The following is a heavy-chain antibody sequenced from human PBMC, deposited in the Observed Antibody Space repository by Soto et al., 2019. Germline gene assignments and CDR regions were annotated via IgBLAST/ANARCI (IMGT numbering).Heavy chain of an antibody. J-gene: IGHJ4*02. D-gene: IGHD5-12*01. CDR3: ARNIVATVNFDF. Sequence: PSETLSLTCTVSGGSISSSSYYWGWIRQPPGKGLERIGSIYYSGSTYYNPSLKSRVTISVDTSKNQFSLKLSSVTAADTAVYYCARNIVATVNFDFWGQGTLVTVSS. CDR2: IYYSGST. CDR1: GGSISSSSYY. V-gene: IGHV4-39*01.